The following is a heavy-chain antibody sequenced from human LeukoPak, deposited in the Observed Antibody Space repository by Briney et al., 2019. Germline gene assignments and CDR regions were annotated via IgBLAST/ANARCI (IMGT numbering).Heavy chain of an antibody. CDR1: GYTFTSYD. J-gene: IGHJ6*02. CDR3: ARVTMYYDFWSGYSGYYGMDV. D-gene: IGHD3-3*01. CDR2: MNPNSGNT. V-gene: IGHV1-8*01. Sequence: ASVKVSCKASGYTFTSYDINWVRQATGQGLEWMGWMNPNSGNTGYAQKFQGRVIMTRNTSISTAYMELSSLRSEDTAVYYCARVTMYYDFWSGYSGYYGMDVWGQGTTVTVSS.